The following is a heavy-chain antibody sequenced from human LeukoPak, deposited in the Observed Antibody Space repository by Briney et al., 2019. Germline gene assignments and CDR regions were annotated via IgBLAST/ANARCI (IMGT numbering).Heavy chain of an antibody. CDR2: ISLGGNNK. CDR3: AKDRITMIVVVPFHGMDV. J-gene: IGHJ6*02. D-gene: IGHD3-22*01. CDR1: GFTFSTYA. V-gene: IGHV3-30*18. Sequence: GSSLRLSCAASGFTFSTYAMYWVRQAPGKGLEWVAVISLGGNNKYYADSVKGRFTISRDNSKNTVYLQMDSLRAEDTAVYYCAKDRITMIVVVPFHGMDVWGQGTTVTVSS.